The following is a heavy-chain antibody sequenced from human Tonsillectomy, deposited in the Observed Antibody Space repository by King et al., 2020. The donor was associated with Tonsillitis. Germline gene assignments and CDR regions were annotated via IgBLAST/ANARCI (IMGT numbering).Heavy chain of an antibody. V-gene: IGHV1-8*01. D-gene: IGHD2-15*01. CDR2: MNPNSGNT. J-gene: IGHJ6*02. Sequence: VQLVQSGAEVKKPGASVKVSCKASGYTFTSYDINWVRQATGQGLEWMGWMNPNSGNTGYAQKFQGRVTMTRDTSLSKAYLELGSLRSEDTAVYYCARYCTSSSCYYGMDVWGQGTTVTVSS. CDR3: ARYCTSSSCYYGMDV. CDR1: GYTFTSYD.